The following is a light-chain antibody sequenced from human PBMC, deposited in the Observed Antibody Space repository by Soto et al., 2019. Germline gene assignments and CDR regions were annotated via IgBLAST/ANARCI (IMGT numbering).Light chain of an antibody. CDR2: QDK. Sequence: SYELTQPPSVSVSPGQTASITCSGDKLGDKYACWYQQKPCQSPVLVIYQDKRRPSGIPERFSGSNSGNTATLTISGTQAMDEADYYCQAWDSSTHVVFGGGTQLTVL. CDR1: KLGDKY. CDR3: QAWDSSTHVV. V-gene: IGLV3-1*01. J-gene: IGLJ2*01.